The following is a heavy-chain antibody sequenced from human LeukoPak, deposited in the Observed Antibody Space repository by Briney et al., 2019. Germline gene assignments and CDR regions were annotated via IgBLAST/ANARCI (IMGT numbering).Heavy chain of an antibody. D-gene: IGHD4-11*01. V-gene: IGHV3-33*01. CDR3: ATSPDYPPYYYYYMDV. CDR1: GFTFSSYG. CDR2: IWYDGSNK. Sequence: GGSLRLSCAASGFTFSSYGMHLVRQAPGKGLEWMAVIWYDGSNKYYADSVKGRFTISRDNSKNTLYLQMNSLRAEDTAVYYCATSPDYPPYYYYYMDVWGKGTTVTVSS. J-gene: IGHJ6*03.